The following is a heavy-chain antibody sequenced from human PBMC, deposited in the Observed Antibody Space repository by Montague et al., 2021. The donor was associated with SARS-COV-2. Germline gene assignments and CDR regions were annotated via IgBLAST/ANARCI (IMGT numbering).Heavy chain of an antibody. CDR1: GDSISDYY. D-gene: IGHD3-10*01. Sequence: SETLSLTCTVSGDSISDYYWSWIRQPPGMGLEWIGYIFRSVATNYNPPLKSRVIVSLDTSKSQFPLRLSPAPAADTATYDCARTWRGSRYFYGVDVWGQGTTVTVSS. V-gene: IGHV4-59*01. CDR2: IFRSVAT. J-gene: IGHJ6*02. CDR3: ARTWRGSRYFYGVDV.